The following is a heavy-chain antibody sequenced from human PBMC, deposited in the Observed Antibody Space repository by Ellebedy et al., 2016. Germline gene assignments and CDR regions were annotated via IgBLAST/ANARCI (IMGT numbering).Heavy chain of an antibody. CDR1: GYTFTSYG. CDR2: ISAYNGNT. D-gene: IGHD2-15*01. Sequence: ASVKVSXXASGYTFTSYGISWVRQAPGQGLEWMGWISAYNGNTNYAQKLQGRVTMTTDTSTSTAYMELRSLRSDDTAVYYCARVSGRVGASFLVVAAIDYWGQGTLVTVSS. V-gene: IGHV1-18*01. CDR3: ARVSGRVGASFLVVAAIDY. J-gene: IGHJ4*02.